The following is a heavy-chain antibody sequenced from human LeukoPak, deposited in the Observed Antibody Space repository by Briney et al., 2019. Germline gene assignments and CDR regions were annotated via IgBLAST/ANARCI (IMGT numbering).Heavy chain of an antibody. CDR1: GFSFDEYT. Sequence: TGGSLRLSCSASGFSFDEYTMHWVRQAPGKGLEWVSLIHWNAASSYYADSVRGRFTISRDNNKSSLYLQMHTLRPEDTALYYCARGGYFDSSGYYGYFQHWGQGTPVTVSS. CDR3: ARGGYFDSSGYYGYFQH. CDR2: IHWNAASS. D-gene: IGHD3-22*01. V-gene: IGHV3-43*01. J-gene: IGHJ1*01.